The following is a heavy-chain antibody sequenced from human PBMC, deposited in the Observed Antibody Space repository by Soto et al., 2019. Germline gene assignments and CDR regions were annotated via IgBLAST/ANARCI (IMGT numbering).Heavy chain of an antibody. CDR2: ISGSGGST. Sequence: PGGSLRLSCAASGFTFSSYAMHWVRQAPGKGLEWFSAISGSGGSTYYADSVKGRFTISRDNSKNTLYLQMNSMRAEDTAVYYFAKRYIRVVPAATSMDVWGQGTTVTVSS. CDR1: GFTFSSYA. D-gene: IGHD2-2*01. V-gene: IGHV3-23*01. J-gene: IGHJ6*02. CDR3: AKRYIRVVPAATSMDV.